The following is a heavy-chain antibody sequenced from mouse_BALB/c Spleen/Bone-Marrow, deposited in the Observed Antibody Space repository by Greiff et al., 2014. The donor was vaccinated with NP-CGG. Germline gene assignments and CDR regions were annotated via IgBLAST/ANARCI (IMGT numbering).Heavy chain of an antibody. D-gene: IGHD2-1*01. V-gene: IGHV5-6-3*01. Sequence: EVQLVESGGGLVQPGGSLKLSCAASGFTFSSYGMSWVRQTPDKRLELVASINSNGGSTYYPDSVEGRFTISRDNAKNTLSLQMSSLKSEDTAMYYCARGNYGNYVDYFDYWGQGTTLTVSS. CDR3: ARGNYGNYVDYFDY. CDR2: INSNGGST. J-gene: IGHJ2*01. CDR1: GFTFSSYG.